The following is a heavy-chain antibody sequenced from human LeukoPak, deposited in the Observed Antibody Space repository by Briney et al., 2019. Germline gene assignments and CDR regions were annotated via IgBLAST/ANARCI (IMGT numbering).Heavy chain of an antibody. D-gene: IGHD2-2*01. V-gene: IGHV3-21*01. CDR2: ISSGSSHI. Sequence: GGSLRLSCAASGFTLSTYNMKWVRQAPGKGLEWVSSISSGSSHIYYADSLKGRFTISRDNAKNSLYLQLNSLGAEDTAVYYCARLYCSSTSCYANDYWGQGTLVTVSS. CDR3: ARLYCSSTSCYANDY. J-gene: IGHJ4*02. CDR1: GFTLSTYN.